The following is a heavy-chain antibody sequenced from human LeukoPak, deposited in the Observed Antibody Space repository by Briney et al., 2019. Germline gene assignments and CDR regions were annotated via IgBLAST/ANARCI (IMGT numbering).Heavy chain of an antibody. D-gene: IGHD2-15*01. J-gene: IGHJ4*02. CDR1: GFTFSTYW. CDR3: AKDRFRYCSGGSCFNFDY. CDR2: IKADGGEK. V-gene: IGHV3-7*03. Sequence: GGSLRLSCAASGFTFSTYWMNWFRQTPGKGLEWVAKIKADGGEKDHVASVKGRFTISRDNSKNTLYLQMNSLRAEDTAVYYCAKDRFRYCSGGSCFNFDYWGQGTLVTVSS.